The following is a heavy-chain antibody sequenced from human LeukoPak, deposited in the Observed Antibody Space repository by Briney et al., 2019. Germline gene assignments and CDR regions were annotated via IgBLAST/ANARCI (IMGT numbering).Heavy chain of an antibody. J-gene: IGHJ4*02. D-gene: IGHD5-18*01. CDR2: IYYSGST. V-gene: IGHV4-39*07. CDR3: ARGYSYGYRLDY. Sequence: SETLSLTCTVSGGSISSSRYYWGWIRQPPGKGLEWIGSIYYSGSTYYNPSLKSRVTISVDTSKNQFSLKLSSVTAADTAVYYCARGYSYGYRLDYWGQGTLVTVSS. CDR1: GGSISSSRYY.